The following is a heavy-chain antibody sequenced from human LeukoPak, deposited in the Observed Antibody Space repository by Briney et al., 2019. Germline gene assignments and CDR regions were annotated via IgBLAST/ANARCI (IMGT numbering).Heavy chain of an antibody. CDR1: GGSISSYY. Sequence: SETLSLTCTVSGGSISSYYWSWIRQPPGKGLEWIGYIYYSGSTNYNPSLKSRVTMSVDTSKNQFSLELSSVTAADTAVYYCARGPYYYMDVWGKGTTVTVSS. CDR2: IYYSGST. V-gene: IGHV4-59*12. J-gene: IGHJ6*03. CDR3: ARGPYYYMDV.